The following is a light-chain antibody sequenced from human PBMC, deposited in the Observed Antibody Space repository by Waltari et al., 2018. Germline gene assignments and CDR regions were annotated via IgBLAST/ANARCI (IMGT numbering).Light chain of an antibody. J-gene: IGLJ3*02. V-gene: IGLV2-14*03. CDR3: SSYSSSSTLVV. CDR1: SRNLGGYNY. Sequence: QSALTQPASVSGSPGQSITISCTATSRNLGGYNYVSWYQQHPGKAPKLMIYDVTNRPSGVSTRFSGSKSGNTASLTISGLQAEDEGDYYCSSYSSSSTLVVFGGGTKLTVL. CDR2: DVT.